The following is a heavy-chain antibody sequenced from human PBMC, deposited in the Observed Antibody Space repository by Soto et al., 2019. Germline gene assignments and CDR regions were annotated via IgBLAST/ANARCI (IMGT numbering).Heavy chain of an antibody. CDR3: ASVIWTGLHAFDI. CDR1: GYTFTSYY. Sequence: QVQLVQSGAEVKKPGASVKVSCKASGYTFTSYYMHWVRQAPGQGLEWMGIINPSGGSTSYAQKFQGRVTMTRDTSTSTVYMELSSLRSEDTAVYYCASVIWTGLHAFDIWGQGTMVTVSS. D-gene: IGHD3-9*01. CDR2: INPSGGST. J-gene: IGHJ3*02. V-gene: IGHV1-46*03.